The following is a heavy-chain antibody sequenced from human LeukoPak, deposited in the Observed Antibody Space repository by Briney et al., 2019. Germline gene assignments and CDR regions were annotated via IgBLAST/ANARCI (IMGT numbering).Heavy chain of an antibody. CDR3: AKSWGYAANSLHIQH. Sequence: SETLSLTCSVSGDSSRSGSFHWNWIRQPAGKGLEWIGRIYITGGTDYNPSLKSRVTMSVDTSNNQFSLKLTSVTAADTAVYYCAKSWGYAANSLHIQHWGQGARVIVSA. J-gene: IGHJ1*01. V-gene: IGHV4-61*02. CDR1: GDSSRSGSFH. D-gene: IGHD4-23*01. CDR2: IYITGGT.